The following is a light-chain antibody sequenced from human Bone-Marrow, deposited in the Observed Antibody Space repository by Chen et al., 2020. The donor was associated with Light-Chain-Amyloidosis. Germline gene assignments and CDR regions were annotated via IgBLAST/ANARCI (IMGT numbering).Light chain of an antibody. CDR2: EVT. CDR3: SSYTITNTLV. V-gene: IGLV2-14*01. CDR1: SSDVGGDNH. J-gene: IGLJ1*01. Sequence: QSALTQPASVSGSPGQSITISCTGTSSDVGGDNHVSWYQQHPDKAPKLMIYEVTNRSSWVPDRFSGSKSDNTASLTISGLQTEDEADYFCSSYTITNTLVFGSGTSVTVL.